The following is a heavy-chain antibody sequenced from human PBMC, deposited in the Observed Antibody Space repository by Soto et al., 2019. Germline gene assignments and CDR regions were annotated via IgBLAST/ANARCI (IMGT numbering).Heavy chain of an antibody. V-gene: IGHV3-30-3*01. J-gene: IGHJ4*02. CDR3: AKALGELSPESYDH. CDR1: GFTFSSYI. Sequence: PGGSLRLSCAASGFTFSSYIMHWVRQVPGKGLEWVAVISYDGNTKYYEASAKGRFTISRDNSKNTLYLQMDSLRAEDTAMYYCAKALGELSPESYDHWGQGTLVTVSS. D-gene: IGHD3-16*02. CDR2: ISYDGNTK.